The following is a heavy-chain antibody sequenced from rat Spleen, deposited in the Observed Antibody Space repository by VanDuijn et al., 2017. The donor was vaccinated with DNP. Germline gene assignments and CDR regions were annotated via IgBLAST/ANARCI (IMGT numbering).Heavy chain of an antibody. D-gene: IGHD1-1*01. CDR1: GFTFSDYY. CDR2: ISYAGGST. V-gene: IGHV5-20*01. Sequence: EVQLVESGGGLVQPGRSLKLSCAASGFTFSDYYMAWVRQAPTKGLELVAYISYAGGSTYYPDSVKGRFTISRDNAKNTLHLQMNSLRSGDTATYYCAKDLQWYAMDAWGQGTSVSVSS. J-gene: IGHJ4*01. CDR3: AKDLQWYAMDA.